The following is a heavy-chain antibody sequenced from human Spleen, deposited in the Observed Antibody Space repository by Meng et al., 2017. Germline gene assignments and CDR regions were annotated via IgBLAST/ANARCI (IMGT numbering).Heavy chain of an antibody. J-gene: IGHJ1*01. D-gene: IGHD3-22*01. CDR3: VRESWYYDSAGYYGGHFEH. CDR2: ISSGGRTI. CDR1: GFTFSNYE. V-gene: IGHV3-48*03. Sequence: GGSLRLSCAASGFTFSNYEMIWVRQAPGKGLEWISYISSGGRTIYSADSLKGRFTISRDNVKNSLYLQMNSLSAEDTAVYYCVRESWYYDSAGYYGGHFEHWGQGTLVTVSS.